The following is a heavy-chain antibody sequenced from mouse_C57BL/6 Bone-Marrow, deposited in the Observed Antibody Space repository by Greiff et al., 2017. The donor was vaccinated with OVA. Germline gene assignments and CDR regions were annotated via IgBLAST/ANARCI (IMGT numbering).Heavy chain of an antibody. Sequence: EVKLQESGPGLVKPSQSLSLTCSVTGYSITSGYYWNWIRQFPGNKLEWMGYISYDGSNNYNPSLKNRISITRDTSKNQFFLKLNSVTTEDTATYYCARGGQLLRGGQGTTLTVSS. D-gene: IGHD1-1*01. V-gene: IGHV3-6*01. CDR2: ISYDGSN. J-gene: IGHJ2*01. CDR3: ARGGQLLR. CDR1: GYSITSGYY.